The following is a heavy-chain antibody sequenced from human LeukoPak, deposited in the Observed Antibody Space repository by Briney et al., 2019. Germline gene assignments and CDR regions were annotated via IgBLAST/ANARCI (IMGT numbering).Heavy chain of an antibody. CDR2: INPNSGGT. Sequence: GASVKVSCKASEYTFTGYYMHWVRQAPGQGLEWMGWINPNSGGTNYAQKFQGWVTMTRDTSISTAYMELSRLRSDDTAVYYCATHSSSWKRGAFDIWGQGTMVTVSS. V-gene: IGHV1-2*04. J-gene: IGHJ3*02. D-gene: IGHD6-13*01. CDR1: EYTFTGYY. CDR3: ATHSSSWKRGAFDI.